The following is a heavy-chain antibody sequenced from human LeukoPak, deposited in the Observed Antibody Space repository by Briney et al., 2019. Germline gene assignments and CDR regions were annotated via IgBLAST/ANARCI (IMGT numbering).Heavy chain of an antibody. D-gene: IGHD3-10*01. Sequence: GGSLRLSCAASGFVFSDYWLSWVRQAPGKGLEWVANIKQDGSEKYYVDSVKGRFTISRDNAKNSLYLQMNSLGVEDTAVYYCARGRDEAYGSGSYLPPYFDYWGQGTLVTVSS. V-gene: IGHV3-7*01. CDR3: ARGRDEAYGSGSYLPPYFDY. J-gene: IGHJ4*02. CDR2: IKQDGSEK. CDR1: GFVFSDYW.